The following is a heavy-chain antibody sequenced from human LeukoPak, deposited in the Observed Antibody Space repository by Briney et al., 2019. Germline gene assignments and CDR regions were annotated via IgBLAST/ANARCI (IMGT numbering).Heavy chain of an antibody. V-gene: IGHV1-8*01. J-gene: IGHJ5*02. CDR2: MNPNSGNT. Sequence: ASVNVSCKASGYTFTSYDINWVRQATGQGLEWMGWMNPNSGNTGYARKFQGRVTMTRNTSISTAYMELSSLRSEDTAVYYCAREANYYDSSGYQNWFDPWGQGTLVTVSS. CDR1: GYTFTSYD. D-gene: IGHD3-22*01. CDR3: AREANYYDSSGYQNWFDP.